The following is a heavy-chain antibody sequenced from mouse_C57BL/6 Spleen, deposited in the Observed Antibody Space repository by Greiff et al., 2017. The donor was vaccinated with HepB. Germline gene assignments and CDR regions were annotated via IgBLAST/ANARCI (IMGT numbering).Heavy chain of an antibody. J-gene: IGHJ2*01. CDR3: ARDMIKGVFDY. D-gene: IGHD2-4*01. Sequence: EVQGVESGGGLVKPGGPLKLSCAASGFTFSSYAMSWVRQTPEKRLEWVATISDGGSYTYYPDNVKGRFTISRDNAKNNLYLQMSHLKSEDTAMYYCARDMIKGVFDYWGQGTTLTVSS. CDR2: ISDGGSYT. V-gene: IGHV5-4*01. CDR1: GFTFSSYA.